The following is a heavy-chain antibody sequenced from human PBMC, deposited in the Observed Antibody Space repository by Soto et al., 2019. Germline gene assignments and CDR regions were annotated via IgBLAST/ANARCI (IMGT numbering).Heavy chain of an antibody. CDR3: VRHRILTGLER. CDR2: IYESGTT. D-gene: IGHD3-9*01. J-gene: IGHJ2*01. CDR1: GDSIISNSYF. Sequence: PETLSLTCTVSGDSIISNSYFCAWLRKHAGSGREGIGRIYESGTTYCSPSLESRLTMSVDTSKNQFYLKLGSLTAADTAIYYCVRHRILTGLERWGRGTVVTVSS. V-gene: IGHV4-39*01.